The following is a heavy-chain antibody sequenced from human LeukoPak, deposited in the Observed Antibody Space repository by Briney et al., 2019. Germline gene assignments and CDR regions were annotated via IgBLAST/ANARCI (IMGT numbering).Heavy chain of an antibody. V-gene: IGHV4-31*03. CDR2: IYYSGST. J-gene: IGHJ5*02. Sequence: PSETLSLTCTVSGGSISSGGYYWSWIRQHPGKGLEWIGYIYYSGSTYCNPSLKSRVTISVDTSKNQFSLKLSSVTAADTAVYYCARGQYNWNDGENWFDPWGQGTLVTVSS. D-gene: IGHD1-1*01. CDR3: ARGQYNWNDGENWFDP. CDR1: GGSISSGGYY.